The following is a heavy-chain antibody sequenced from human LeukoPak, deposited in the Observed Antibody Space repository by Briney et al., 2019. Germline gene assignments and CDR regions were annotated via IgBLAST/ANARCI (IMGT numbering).Heavy chain of an antibody. D-gene: IGHD3-22*01. CDR3: ARDSSGYRLDY. V-gene: IGHV2-70*11. CDR2: IDWDDDK. J-gene: IGHJ4*02. Sequence: SGPALVKPTQTLALTCTFSGFSLSTSGMCVNWIRQPPGKALQWLARIDWDDDKYYNTSLKTRLTISKDTSKNQVVLTMTNMDPVETATYYCARDSSGYRLDYWGQGTLVTVSS. CDR1: GFSLSTSGMC.